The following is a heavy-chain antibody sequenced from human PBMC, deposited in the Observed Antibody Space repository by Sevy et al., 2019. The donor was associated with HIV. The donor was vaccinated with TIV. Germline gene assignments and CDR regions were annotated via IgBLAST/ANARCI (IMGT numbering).Heavy chain of an antibody. CDR1: GYTFTSYG. CDR2: ISAYNGNT. Sequence: ASVKVSCKASGYTFTSYGISWVRQAPGQGLEWMGWISAYNGNTNYAQKLQGRVTMTTDTSTSTAYMELRSLRSDDTAVYYWARDELDIVVVPAARDGGDNYYYYGMDVWGQGTTVTVSS. V-gene: IGHV1-18*01. CDR3: ARDELDIVVVPAARDGGDNYYYYGMDV. J-gene: IGHJ6*02. D-gene: IGHD2-2*03.